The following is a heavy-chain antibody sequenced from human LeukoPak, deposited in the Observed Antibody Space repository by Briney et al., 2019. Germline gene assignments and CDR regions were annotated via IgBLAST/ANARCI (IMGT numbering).Heavy chain of an antibody. Sequence: PGGSLRLSCAASGFSFSSYGMHWVRQAPGKGLEWVAFIWYDGSNKYYADSVKGRFTISRDNSKNTLYLQMNSLRAEDTALYYCARDLGWRSGYYSDYWGQGTLVTVSS. D-gene: IGHD3-22*01. CDR2: IWYDGSNK. V-gene: IGHV3-33*01. J-gene: IGHJ4*02. CDR1: GFSFSSYG. CDR3: ARDLGWRSGYYSDY.